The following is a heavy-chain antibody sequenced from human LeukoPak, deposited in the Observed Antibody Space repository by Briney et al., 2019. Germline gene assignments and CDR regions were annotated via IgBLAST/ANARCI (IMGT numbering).Heavy chain of an antibody. CDR1: GFTFSNAW. CDR3: TTEVVAVGFDY. CDR2: IKSKTDGGTT. D-gene: IGHD2-15*01. J-gene: IGHJ4*02. Sequence: RPGGSLRLSCAASGFTFSNAWMSWVRPAPGKGLEWVGRIKSKTDGGTTDYAAPVKGRFTISRDDSKNTLYLQMNSLKTEDTAVYYCTTEVVAVGFDYWGQGTLVTVSS. V-gene: IGHV3-15*01.